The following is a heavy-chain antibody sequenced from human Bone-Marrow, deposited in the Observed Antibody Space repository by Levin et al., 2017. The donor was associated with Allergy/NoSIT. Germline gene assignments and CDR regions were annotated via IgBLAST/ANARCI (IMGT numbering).Heavy chain of an antibody. CDR1: GYTFTSYY. J-gene: IGHJ3*02. CDR3: ARFQRQWLDRSHAFDI. Sequence: GASVKVSCKASGYTFTSYYMHWVRQAPGQGLEWMGIINPSGGSTSYAQKFQGRVTMTRDTSTSTVYMELSSLRSEDTAVYYCARFQRQWLDRSHAFDIWGQGTMVTVSS. CDR2: INPSGGST. D-gene: IGHD6-19*01. V-gene: IGHV1-46*01.